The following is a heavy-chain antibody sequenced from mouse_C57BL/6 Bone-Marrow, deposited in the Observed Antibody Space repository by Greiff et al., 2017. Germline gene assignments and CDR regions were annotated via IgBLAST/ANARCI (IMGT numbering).Heavy chain of an antibody. Sequence: VKLQQPGAELVRPGTSLKLSCKASGYTFTSYCMSWVKQTPGKGLEWIGVIDPCDSYTNYPEKLKGRATFTVDTSTSTAYMQLSSLTSEDSAVYYCARRPLPAHWAGGYFDVWGTGTTVTVSS. D-gene: IGHD4-1*01. CDR1: GYTFTSYC. V-gene: IGHV1-59*01. CDR2: IDPCDSYT. J-gene: IGHJ1*03. CDR3: ARRPLPAHWAGGYFDV.